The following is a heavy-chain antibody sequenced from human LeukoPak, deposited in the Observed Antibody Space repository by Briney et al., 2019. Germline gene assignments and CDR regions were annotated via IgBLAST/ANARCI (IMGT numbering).Heavy chain of an antibody. V-gene: IGHV4-4*07. CDR3: ARGGDSSSWYYYYGMDV. Sequence: PSETLSLTCTVSGGPIGSYYWSWIRQPAGKGLEWIGRIYTSGSTNYNPSLKSRVTMSVDTSKNQFSLKLSSVTAADTAVYYCARGGDSSSWYYYYGMDVWGQGTTVTVSS. CDR1: GGPIGSYY. CDR2: IYTSGST. J-gene: IGHJ6*02. D-gene: IGHD6-13*01.